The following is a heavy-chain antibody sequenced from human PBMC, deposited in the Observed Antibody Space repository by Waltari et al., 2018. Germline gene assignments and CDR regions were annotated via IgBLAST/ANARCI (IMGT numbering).Heavy chain of an antibody. V-gene: IGHV4-59*11. J-gene: IGHJ6*02. CDR2: IYYSGST. CDR3: ARVVPAVSYYYYGMDV. D-gene: IGHD2-2*01. CDR1: GGSISSHY. Sequence: QVQLQESGPGLVKPSETLSLTCTVSGGSISSHYWRWIRQPPGKGLEWIGYIYYSGSTNYNPSLKSRVTISVDTSKNQFSLKLSSVTAADTAVYYCARVVPAVSYYYYGMDVWGQGTTVTVSS.